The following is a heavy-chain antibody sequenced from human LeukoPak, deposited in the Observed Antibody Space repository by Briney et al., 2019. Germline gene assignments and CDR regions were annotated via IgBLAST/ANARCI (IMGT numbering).Heavy chain of an antibody. J-gene: IGHJ6*02. CDR2: ISGSGDSR. CDR3: AKGVTPVRIYYHGMQV. V-gene: IGHV3-23*01. CDR1: GFTFSSCA. Sequence: PGGSLRLSCAASGFTFSSCAMSWVRQAPGKGLEWVSLISGSGDSRYYADSVKGRFTISRDNAKNTLWLQMNSLRAEDTAVYYCAKGVTPVRIYYHGMQVWGQGTTVTVSS. D-gene: IGHD4-17*01.